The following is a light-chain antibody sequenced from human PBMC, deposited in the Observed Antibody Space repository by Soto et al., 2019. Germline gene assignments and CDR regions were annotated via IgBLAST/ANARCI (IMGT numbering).Light chain of an antibody. J-gene: IGKJ2*01. V-gene: IGKV3-20*01. CDR1: QSVSSTY. CDR2: STS. Sequence: EIVLTQSPGTLSLSPGERATLSCRASQSVSSTYLAWYQQRPGLAPRLLIYSTSSRATGIPDRFSGSGSGTDFTLTISRLEPEDFAVYYCQQYGGSPRYTFGQGTKLEIK. CDR3: QQYGGSPRYT.